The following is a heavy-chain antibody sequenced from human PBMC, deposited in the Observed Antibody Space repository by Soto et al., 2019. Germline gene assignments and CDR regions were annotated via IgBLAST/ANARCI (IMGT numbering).Heavy chain of an antibody. CDR1: GGSISSGDDF. D-gene: IGHD1-20*01. V-gene: IGHV4-30-4*01. CDR2: IYYSGST. CDR3: ARDRAKWKDYYYYGMDV. J-gene: IGHJ6*02. Sequence: QVQLQESGPGLVKPSQTLSLTCTVSGGSISSGDDFWTWIRQPPGKGLEWIGYIYYSGSTYYNPSRKSRLTKSVDTSKNQFSLKLSSVTAADTAVYYCARDRAKWKDYYYYGMDVWGQGTTVTVSS.